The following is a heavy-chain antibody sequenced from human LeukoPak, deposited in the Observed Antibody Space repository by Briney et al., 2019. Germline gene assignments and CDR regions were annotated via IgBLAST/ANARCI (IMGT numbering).Heavy chain of an antibody. Sequence: ASVKVSCKASGYTFTSYYMHWVRQAPGQGLEWMGIINPRGGSTSYAQKFQGRVTMTRDMSTSTVYMELNSLRAEDTAVYYCALSKAVVPAATDYWGQGTLVTVSS. CDR1: GYTFTSYY. D-gene: IGHD2-2*01. V-gene: IGHV1-46*03. CDR3: ALSKAVVPAATDY. CDR2: INPRGGST. J-gene: IGHJ4*02.